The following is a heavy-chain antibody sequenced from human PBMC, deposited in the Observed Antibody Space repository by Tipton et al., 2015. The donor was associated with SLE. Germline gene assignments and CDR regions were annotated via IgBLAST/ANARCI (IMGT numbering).Heavy chain of an antibody. D-gene: IGHD5-18*01. V-gene: IGHV3-30*03. CDR3: AREPRDTGPFDM. CDR1: GFTFSPYS. Sequence: QLVQSGEGLVQPGGSLRLSCAASGFTFSPYSMSWVRQAPGKGLEWVAVILYDSGNRFYADSVKGRFTISRDNSKSILYLQMDSLRPDDTAVYYCAREPRDTGPFDMWGQGTMVTVSS. J-gene: IGHJ3*02. CDR2: ILYDSGNR.